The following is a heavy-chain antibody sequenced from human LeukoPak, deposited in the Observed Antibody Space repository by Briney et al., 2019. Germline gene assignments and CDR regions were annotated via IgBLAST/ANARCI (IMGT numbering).Heavy chain of an antibody. Sequence: PGGSLRLSCAASGFTFSSYEMNWVRQAPGKGLEWVSYISSSGSTIYYADSVKGRFTISRDNAKNSLYLQMNSLRAEDTAVYYCARDMVPPSYYYGSETKGGFDYWGQGTLVTVSS. V-gene: IGHV3-48*03. CDR3: ARDMVPPSYYYGSETKGGFDY. CDR2: ISSSGSTI. J-gene: IGHJ4*02. D-gene: IGHD3-10*01. CDR1: GFTFSSYE.